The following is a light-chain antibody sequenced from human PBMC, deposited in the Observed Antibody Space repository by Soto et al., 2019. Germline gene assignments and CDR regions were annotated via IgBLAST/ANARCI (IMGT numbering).Light chain of an antibody. CDR2: DAS. V-gene: IGKV1-33*01. Sequence: DIPMTQSPSSLSASVGDRVTITWQASQDISNYLNWYQQKPGKAPKLLIFDASNVETGVPSRFSGSGSGTDFTFTIHSLQPEDAATYYCQQYEDLPLTFGGGTKVGIK. CDR3: QQYEDLPLT. J-gene: IGKJ4*01. CDR1: QDISNY.